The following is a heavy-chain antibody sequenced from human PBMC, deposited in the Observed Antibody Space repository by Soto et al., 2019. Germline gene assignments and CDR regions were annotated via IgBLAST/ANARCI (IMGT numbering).Heavy chain of an antibody. D-gene: IGHD2-8*01. J-gene: IGHJ4*02. CDR1: GGSLSSGSYY. V-gene: IGHV4-61*01. CDR3: ARDIKYGATLSSGFGY. Sequence: QVPLQESGPGLVKPSETLSLTCTVSGGSLSSGSYYWSWVRQPPGKGLEWIGYTYYSGSTTYNPSLKSRVTISVDTSKNQFSLNLTSVTAADTAVYYCARDIKYGATLSSGFGYWGQGTLVTVSS. CDR2: TYYSGST.